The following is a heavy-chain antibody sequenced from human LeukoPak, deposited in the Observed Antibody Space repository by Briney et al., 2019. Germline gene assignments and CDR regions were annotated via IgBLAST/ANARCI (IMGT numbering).Heavy chain of an antibody. V-gene: IGHV3-21*01. CDR1: GFTFSSYA. CDR2: ISSSSSYI. J-gene: IGHJ4*02. CDR3: ARGGDTAMARVDY. D-gene: IGHD5-18*01. Sequence: GGSLRLSCAASGFTFSSYAMSWVRQASGKGLEWVSSISSSSSYIYYADSVKGRFTISRDNAKNSLYLQMNSLRAEDTAVYYCARGGDTAMARVDYWGQGTLVTVSS.